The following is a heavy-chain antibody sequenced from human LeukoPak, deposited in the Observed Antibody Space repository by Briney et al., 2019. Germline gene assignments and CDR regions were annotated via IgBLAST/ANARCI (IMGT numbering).Heavy chain of an antibody. V-gene: IGHV3-33*01. Sequence: PGGSLRLSCAASGFTFSTYGMHWVRQAPGMGLGWVAVIWYDGSDKYYADSVQGRFTISRDNSKNTLYMQMNSLTAEDTAVYYCARGLLSVVSTGYWFDAWGQGTLVTVSS. D-gene: IGHD2-2*01. CDR2: IWYDGSDK. J-gene: IGHJ5*02. CDR3: ARGLLSVVSTGYWFDA. CDR1: GFTFSTYG.